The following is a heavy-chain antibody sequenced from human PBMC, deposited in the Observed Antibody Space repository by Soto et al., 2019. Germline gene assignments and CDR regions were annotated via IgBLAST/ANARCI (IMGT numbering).Heavy chain of an antibody. J-gene: IGHJ4*02. CDR1: GFTFSNYG. CDR3: AKEGPITVWYFDS. V-gene: IGHV3-30*18. Sequence: QVQLVESEGGVVQPGRSLRLSCAASGFTFSNYGMHWVRQAPGKGLEWVTVISYDGNVAYYADSVKGRFTSSRDNSKNTLYLQMNSLRTEDTAVYYYAKEGPITVWYFDSWGQGPLVNVSS. CDR2: ISYDGNVA.